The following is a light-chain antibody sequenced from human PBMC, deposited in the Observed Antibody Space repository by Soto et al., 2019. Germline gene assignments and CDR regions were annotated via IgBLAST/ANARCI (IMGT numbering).Light chain of an antibody. V-gene: IGKV1-39*01. CDR3: HQSYSVPLT. CDR1: QSINSF. J-gene: IGKJ4*01. CDR2: AAS. Sequence: DIQMTQSPSSLSASVGDRVTITCRASQSINSFLNWYQQRPGKAPRLLIYAASSFQSEVPSRFSGSGSGTDFTLTITSLQPEDFATYYCHQSYSVPLTFGGGTKVEIK.